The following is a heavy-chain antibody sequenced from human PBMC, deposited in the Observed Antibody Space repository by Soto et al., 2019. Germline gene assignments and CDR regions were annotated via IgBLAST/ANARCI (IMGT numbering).Heavy chain of an antibody. D-gene: IGHD6-19*01. Sequence: GGSLRLSCAASGFTFSSYWMSWVRQAPGKGLEWVANIKQDGSEKYYVDSVKGRFTISRDNAKNSLYLQMNSLRDEDTAVYYCAREISVAGGHFDYWGQGTLVTVSS. CDR2: IKQDGSEK. J-gene: IGHJ4*02. CDR3: AREISVAGGHFDY. CDR1: GFTFSSYW. V-gene: IGHV3-7*01.